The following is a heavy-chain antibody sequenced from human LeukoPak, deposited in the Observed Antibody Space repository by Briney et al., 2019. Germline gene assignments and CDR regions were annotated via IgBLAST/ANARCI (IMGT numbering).Heavy chain of an antibody. CDR2: IYHSGST. Sequence: SETLSLTCTVSGGSISSYYWSWIRQPPGKGLEWIGYIYHSGSTYYNPSLKSRVTISVDRSKNQFSLKLSSVTAADTAVYYCARAGGRYWFDPWGQGTLVTVSS. CDR3: ARAGGRYWFDP. V-gene: IGHV4-59*12. J-gene: IGHJ5*02. CDR1: GGSISSYY.